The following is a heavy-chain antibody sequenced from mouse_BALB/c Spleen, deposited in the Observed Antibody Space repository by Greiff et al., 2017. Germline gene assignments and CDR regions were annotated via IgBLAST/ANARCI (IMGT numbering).Heavy chain of an antibody. J-gene: IGHJ2*01. Sequence: EVKVEESGGGLVQPGGSLKLSCAASGFTFSSYTMSWVRQTPEKRLEWVAYISNGGGSTYYPDTVKGRFTISRDNAKNTLYLQMSSLKSEDTAMYYCARHHYGYDYFDYWGQGTTLTVSS. CDR1: GFTFSSYT. CDR2: ISNGGGST. D-gene: IGHD2-2*01. CDR3: ARHHYGYDYFDY. V-gene: IGHV5-12-2*01.